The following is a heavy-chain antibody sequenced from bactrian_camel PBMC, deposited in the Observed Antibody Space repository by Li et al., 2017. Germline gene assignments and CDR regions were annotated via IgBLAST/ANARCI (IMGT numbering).Heavy chain of an antibody. CDR2: LYLGGGRP. D-gene: IGHD2*01. Sequence: VQLVESGGGSVQAGGSLRLSCTASGYTFSSGYCMGWFRQAPGLPREAIAFLYLGGGRPFYADAIQGRFTISTDKAKDTVYLQMNNLKTEDTAMYSCKTFSSVRTSTRACVEGYYGEGTQVTVS. J-gene: IGHJ4*01. V-gene: IGHV3S40*01. CDR1: GYTFSSGYC.